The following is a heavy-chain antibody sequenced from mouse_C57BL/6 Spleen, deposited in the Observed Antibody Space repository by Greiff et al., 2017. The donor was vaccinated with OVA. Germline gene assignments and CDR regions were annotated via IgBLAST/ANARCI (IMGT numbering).Heavy chain of an antibody. V-gene: IGHV2-5*01. CDR3: AKHGKPSYWYFDV. Sequence: HVQLQQSGPGLVQPSQSLSITCTVSGFSLTSYGVHWVRQSPGKGLEWLGVIWRGGSTDYNAAFMSRLSITKDNSKSQVFFKMNSLQADDTAIYYCAKHGKPSYWYFDVWGTGTTVTVSS. CDR2: IWRGGST. CDR1: GFSLTSYG. J-gene: IGHJ1*03. D-gene: IGHD2-1*01.